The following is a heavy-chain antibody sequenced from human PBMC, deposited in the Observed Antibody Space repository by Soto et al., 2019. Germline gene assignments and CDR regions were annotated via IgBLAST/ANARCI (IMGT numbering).Heavy chain of an antibody. Sequence: SGGSLRLSCAASGFTFSSYAMSWVRQAPGKGLEWVSAISGSGGSTYYADSVKGRFTISRDNSKNTLYLQMNSLRAEDTAVYYCATPKYYDFWSGYYKGRDYYYGMDVWGQGTTVTVSS. CDR1: GFTFSSYA. CDR2: ISGSGGST. J-gene: IGHJ6*02. CDR3: ATPKYYDFWSGYYKGRDYYYGMDV. D-gene: IGHD3-3*01. V-gene: IGHV3-23*01.